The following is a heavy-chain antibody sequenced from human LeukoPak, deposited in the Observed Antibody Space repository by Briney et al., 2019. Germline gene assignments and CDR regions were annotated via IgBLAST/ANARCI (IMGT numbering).Heavy chain of an antibody. J-gene: IGHJ4*02. V-gene: IGHV3-64*01. D-gene: IGHD5-18*01. CDR1: GFTFSSYA. CDR2: ISSNGGST. Sequence: GGSLRLSCAASGFTFSSYAIHWVRQAPGKGLEYVSAISSNGGSTYYANSVKGRFTISRDNSKNTLYLQMGSLRAEDMAVYYCARDHSYGLPDYWGQGTLVTVSS. CDR3: ARDHSYGLPDY.